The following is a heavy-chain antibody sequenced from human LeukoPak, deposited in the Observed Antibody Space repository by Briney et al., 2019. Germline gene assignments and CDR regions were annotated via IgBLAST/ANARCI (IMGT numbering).Heavy chain of an antibody. CDR2: ISSSSSTI. D-gene: IGHD6-13*01. CDR3: ARLTGYSSSWTYYYYYMDV. J-gene: IGHJ6*03. V-gene: IGHV3-48*01. Sequence: GGPLRLSCAASGFTFSSYAMSWVRQAPGKGLEWVSYISSSSSTIYYADSVKGRFTISRDNAKNSLYLQMNSLRAEDTAVYYCARLTGYSSSWTYYYYYMDVWGKGTTVTVSS. CDR1: GFTFSSYA.